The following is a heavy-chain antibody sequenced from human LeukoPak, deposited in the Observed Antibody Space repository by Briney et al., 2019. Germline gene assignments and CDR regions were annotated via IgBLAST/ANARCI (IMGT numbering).Heavy chain of an antibody. Sequence: GESLKISCKGSGYSFTSYWIGWVRQMPGKGLEWMGIIYPGDSDTRYSPSFQGQVTISADKSISTAYLQWSSLKASDTAMYYCARHSPYYDILTGYSFDPWGQGTPVTVSS. D-gene: IGHD3-9*01. J-gene: IGHJ5*02. V-gene: IGHV5-51*01. CDR2: IYPGDSDT. CDR3: ARHSPYYDILTGYSFDP. CDR1: GYSFTSYW.